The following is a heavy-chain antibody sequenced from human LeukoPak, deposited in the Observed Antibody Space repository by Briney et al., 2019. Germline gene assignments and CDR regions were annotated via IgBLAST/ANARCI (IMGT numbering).Heavy chain of an antibody. V-gene: IGHV4-34*01. J-gene: IGHJ6*03. D-gene: IGHD2-2*02. Sequence: SETLSLTCAVYGGSFSGYYWSWIRQPPGKGLEWIGEINHSGSTNYNPSLKSRVTISVDTSKNQFSLKLSSVTAADTAVYYCARAAAISPNYYYYMDVWGKGTTVTVSS. CDR1: GGSFSGYY. CDR3: ARAAAISPNYYYYMDV. CDR2: INHSGST.